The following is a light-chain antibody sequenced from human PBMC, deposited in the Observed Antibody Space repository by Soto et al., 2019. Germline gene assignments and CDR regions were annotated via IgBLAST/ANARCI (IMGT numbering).Light chain of an antibody. J-gene: IGLJ1*01. CDR2: DVS. CDR3: SSYTSSSTRGGV. CDR1: SSDVGGYNY. V-gene: IGLV2-14*01. Sequence: QSALTQPASVSGSPGQSITISCTGTSSDVGGYNYVSWYQQHPGKAPKLMIYDVSNRPSGVSNRFSGSKSGNTASLTISGLQAEDEADYYCSSYTSSSTRGGVFGTGTKVTVL.